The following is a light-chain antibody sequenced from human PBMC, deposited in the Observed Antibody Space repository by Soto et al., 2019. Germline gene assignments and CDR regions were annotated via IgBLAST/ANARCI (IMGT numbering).Light chain of an antibody. J-gene: IGLJ2*01. Sequence: QSVLTQPASVSGSPGQSITISCTGTSSDVGGYNYVSWYQQHPGKAPKHMIYEVSNRPSGISNRFSGSKSGNTASLTISGLQAEYEADYYCSSYTSSSSVVFGGGTKLTVL. CDR1: SSDVGGYNY. CDR3: SSYTSSSSVV. CDR2: EVS. V-gene: IGLV2-14*01.